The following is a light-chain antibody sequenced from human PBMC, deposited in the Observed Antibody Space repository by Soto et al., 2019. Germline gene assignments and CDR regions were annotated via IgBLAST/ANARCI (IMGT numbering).Light chain of an antibody. CDR3: QTWGTGTHVV. V-gene: IGLV4-69*01. Sequence: QPVLTQSPSASASLGASVKLTCTLSSGHSNFAIAWHQQQPDRGPRYLMKVNTDGSHDKGDGIPDRFSGSTSGAERFLTISSLQSEDEADYYCQTWGTGTHVVFGGGTKLTGL. CDR2: VNTDGSH. J-gene: IGLJ2*01. CDR1: SGHSNFA.